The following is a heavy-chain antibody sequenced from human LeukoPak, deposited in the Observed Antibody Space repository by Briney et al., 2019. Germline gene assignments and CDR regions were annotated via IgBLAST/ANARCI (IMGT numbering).Heavy chain of an antibody. CDR2: INHSGST. V-gene: IGHV4-34*01. D-gene: IGHD5-18*01. CDR3: AAPXLYSYGYGLDY. J-gene: IGHJ4*02. Sequence: SETLSLTCAVYGGSFSGYYWSWIRQPPGKGLEWIGEINHSGSTNYNPSLKSRVTISVDTSKNQFSLKLSSVTAADTAVYYCAAPXLYSYGYGLDYWGQGTLVTVSS. CDR1: GGSFSGYY.